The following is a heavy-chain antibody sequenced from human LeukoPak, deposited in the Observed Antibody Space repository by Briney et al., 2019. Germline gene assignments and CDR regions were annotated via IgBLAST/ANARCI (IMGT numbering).Heavy chain of an antibody. Sequence: PSETLSLTCTVSGDSINSNSYHWGWIRQPPGKGLEWIGTVYSTGNTYYTPSLKSRVTISVDTSNNQFSLKLTFVTAADTAVYYCARPHLTWRVEYFDPWGQGTLVTVSS. CDR2: VYSTGNT. CDR1: GDSINSNSYH. D-gene: IGHD3-16*01. CDR3: ARPHLTWRVEYFDP. V-gene: IGHV4-39*01. J-gene: IGHJ5*02.